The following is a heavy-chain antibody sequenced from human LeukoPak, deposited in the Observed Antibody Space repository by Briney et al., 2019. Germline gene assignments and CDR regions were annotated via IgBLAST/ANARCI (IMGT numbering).Heavy chain of an antibody. CDR2: IYYSGRT. V-gene: IGHV4-39*01. CDR1: GGSISSSSQY. J-gene: IGHJ5*02. CDR3: ARVPNFSWFDP. Sequence: SETLSLTCSVSGGSISSSSQYWGWIRQPPGKGLEWIGNIYYSGRTYYNPSLKSRVTISVDTSKNQFSLKLSSVTAAGTAVYYCARVPNFSWFDPWGQGTLVTVSS. D-gene: IGHD4/OR15-4a*01.